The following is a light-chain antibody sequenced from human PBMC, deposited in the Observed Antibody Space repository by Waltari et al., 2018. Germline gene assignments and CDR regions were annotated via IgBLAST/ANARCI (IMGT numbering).Light chain of an antibody. V-gene: IGKV3-11*01. J-gene: IGKJ2*01. CDR2: DAS. CDR3: QQRSDWLYT. CDR1: QSVGTS. Sequence: EVVLTQSPATLSLSPGEGATLSCRASQSVGTSLAWFQQKPGQPPRLLIYDASIRATAIPPRCNGRGSVTDCTLTISYREPEDFGLDYCQQRSDWLYTFGQGTELEMK.